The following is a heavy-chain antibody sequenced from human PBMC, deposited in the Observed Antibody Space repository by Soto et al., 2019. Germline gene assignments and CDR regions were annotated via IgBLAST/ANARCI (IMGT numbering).Heavy chain of an antibody. D-gene: IGHD2-15*01. CDR1: GYTFTSYY. CDR3: ARWDCSGGSCKGYYYYYGMDI. V-gene: IGHV1-46*01. Sequence: QVQLVQSGAEVKKPGASVKVSCKASGYTFTSYYMHWVRQAPGQGLEWMGIINPSGGSTSYAQKFQGRVTMTRDTVTSTVYMELSSLRSEDTAVYYCARWDCSGGSCKGYYYYYGMDIWGQGTKVTVAS. CDR2: INPSGGST. J-gene: IGHJ6*02.